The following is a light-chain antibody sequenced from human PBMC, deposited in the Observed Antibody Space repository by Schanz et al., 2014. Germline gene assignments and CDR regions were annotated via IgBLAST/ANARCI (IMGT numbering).Light chain of an antibody. CDR2: GAS. J-gene: IGKJ1*01. CDR3: QQYNNWPGT. V-gene: IGKV3D-15*01. Sequence: EIVMTQSPGTLSLSPGERATLSCRASQSVSSYLAWYQQRPGQAPRLLIFGASSRATGVPDRFSASGSGTDFTLTISSLEPEDFAVYYCQQYNNWPGTFGQGTKVEIK. CDR1: QSVSSY.